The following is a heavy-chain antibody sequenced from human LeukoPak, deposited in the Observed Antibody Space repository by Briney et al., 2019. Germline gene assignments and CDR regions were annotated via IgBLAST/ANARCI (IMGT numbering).Heavy chain of an antibody. J-gene: IGHJ6*04. Sequence: GGSLRLSCAASGFTFSGYAMSWVRQAPGKGLEWVSDISDSGGTTYYADSVKGRFTVSRDNSKNTLYLQMNSLRAEDTAGYYCAKVNGYCSGGSCYSTGSYYYHGMDVWGKGTTVTVSS. CDR3: AKVNGYCSGGSCYSTGSYYYHGMDV. V-gene: IGHV3-23*01. CDR1: GFTFSGYA. CDR2: ISDSGGTT. D-gene: IGHD2-15*01.